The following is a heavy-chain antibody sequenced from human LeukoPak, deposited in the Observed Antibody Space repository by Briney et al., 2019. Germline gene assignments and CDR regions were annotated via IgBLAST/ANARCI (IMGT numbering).Heavy chain of an antibody. V-gene: IGHV3-21*04. CDR2: ISSSSSYI. D-gene: IGHD4-11*01. J-gene: IGHJ4*02. CDR1: GFTFSSYS. CDR3: AKGPPRDYSNTH. Sequence: GGSLRLSCAASGFTFSSYSMNWVRQAPGKGLEWVSSISSSSSYIYYADSVKGRFTISRDNSKNTLYLQMNSLRAEDTAVYYCAKGPPRDYSNTHWGQGTLVTVSS.